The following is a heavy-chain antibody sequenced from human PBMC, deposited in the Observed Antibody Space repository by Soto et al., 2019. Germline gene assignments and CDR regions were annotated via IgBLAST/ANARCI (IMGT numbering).Heavy chain of an antibody. J-gene: IGHJ6*03. Sequence: EVQLVESGGGLVQPGGSLRLSCAASGFTFSDHYMDWVRQAPGKGLEWVGRTRNNANSYTTEYAASVQGRFTISRDDSNNSLYLQMNSLRSEDTAVYYCARESSYSNIYYYYFDVWGQGTPVTVSS. V-gene: IGHV3-72*01. CDR3: ARESSYSNIYYYYFDV. D-gene: IGHD4-4*01. CDR2: TRNNANSYTT. CDR1: GFTFSDHY.